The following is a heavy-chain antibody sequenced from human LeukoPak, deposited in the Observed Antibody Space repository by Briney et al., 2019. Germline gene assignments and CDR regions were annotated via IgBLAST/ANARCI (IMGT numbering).Heavy chain of an antibody. CDR3: AKHLIAVAGPGYGY. Sequence: GGSLRLSCAASGFTFSSYAMSWIRQAPGKGLEWVSAISGSGGSTYYADSVKGRFTISRDNSKNTLYLQMNSLRAEDTAVYYCAKHLIAVAGPGYGYWGQGTLVTVSS. CDR1: GFTFSSYA. CDR2: ISGSGGST. J-gene: IGHJ4*02. D-gene: IGHD6-19*01. V-gene: IGHV3-23*01.